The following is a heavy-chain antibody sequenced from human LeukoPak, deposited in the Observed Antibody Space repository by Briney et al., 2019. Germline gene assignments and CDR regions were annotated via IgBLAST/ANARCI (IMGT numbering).Heavy chain of an antibody. J-gene: IGHJ4*02. CDR3: ARVSGGLFDY. CDR2: IYYSRNT. Sequence: SETLSLTCSVSGGSVSSGDSYWSWIRQHPGKGLEWIGYIYYSRNTYHNPPLKSRVSISVDTSKNQFSLKLSPVTAADTAVYYCARVSGGLFDYWGQGILVTVSS. D-gene: IGHD2-15*01. V-gene: IGHV4-31*03. CDR1: GGSVSSGDSY.